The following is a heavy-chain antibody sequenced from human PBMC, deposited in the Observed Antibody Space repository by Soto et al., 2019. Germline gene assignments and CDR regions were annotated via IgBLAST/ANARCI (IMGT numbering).Heavy chain of an antibody. CDR2: ISYDGSNK. Sequence: GGSLRLSCAASGFTFSSHAMHWVRQAPGKGLEWVAVISYDGSNKYYADSVKGRFTISRDNSKNTLYLQMNSLRAEDTAVYYCARSGERVWFGELLLPYFDYWGQGTLVTVSS. V-gene: IGHV3-30-3*01. CDR1: GFTFSSHA. J-gene: IGHJ4*02. CDR3: ARSGERVWFGELLLPYFDY. D-gene: IGHD3-10*01.